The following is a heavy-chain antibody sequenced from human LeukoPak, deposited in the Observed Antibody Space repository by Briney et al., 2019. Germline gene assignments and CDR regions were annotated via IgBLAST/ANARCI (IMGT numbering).Heavy chain of an antibody. CDR3: ARGDYYDILTGQGHFDY. CDR2: TYYRSKWYN. V-gene: IGHV6-1*01. CDR1: GDSVSSNSAA. Sequence: SQTLSLTCAISGDSVSSNSAAWNWIRQSPSRGLEWLGRTYYRSKWYNDYAVSVKSRITINPDTSKNQFPLQLNSVTPEDTAVYYCARGDYYDILTGQGHFDYWGQGTLVTVSS. D-gene: IGHD3-9*01. J-gene: IGHJ4*02.